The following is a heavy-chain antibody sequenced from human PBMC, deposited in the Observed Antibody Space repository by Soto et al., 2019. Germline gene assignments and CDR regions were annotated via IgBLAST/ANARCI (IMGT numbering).Heavy chain of an antibody. CDR3: ARDTSFYFHY. J-gene: IGHJ4*02. CDR2: ITPYNGET. V-gene: IGHV1-18*01. Sequence: ASVKVSCKASNYTFITYGITWVRQAPGQGLEWVGWITPYNGETNYGENFQGRVTMTADTSTSTAYMELRSLTTDDTAVYYCARDTSFYFHYWGPGAPVTVSS. D-gene: IGHD2-2*01. CDR1: NYTFITYG.